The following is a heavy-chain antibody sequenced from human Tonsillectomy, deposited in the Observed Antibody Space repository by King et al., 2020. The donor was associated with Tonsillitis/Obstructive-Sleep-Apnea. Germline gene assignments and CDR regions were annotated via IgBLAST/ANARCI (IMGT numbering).Heavy chain of an antibody. CDR3: ARDTPLDRVIDY. D-gene: IGHD3-10*01. V-gene: IGHV1-46*01. CDR1: GYTFSRYY. J-gene: IGHJ4*02. CDR2: INPSTGIS. Sequence: QLVQSGAEVKKPGASVRLFCKASGYTFSRYYIHWVRQAPGQGLEWTGIINPSTGISTYAQKFQGRVTMTRDTSTSTIYMELSGLRSEDTAMYYCARDTPLDRVIDYWGQGTMVTVS.